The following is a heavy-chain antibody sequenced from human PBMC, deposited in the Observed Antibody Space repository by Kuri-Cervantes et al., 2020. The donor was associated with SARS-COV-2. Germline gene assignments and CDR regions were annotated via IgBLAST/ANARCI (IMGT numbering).Heavy chain of an antibody. CDR3: ARVGDYGDASISDAFDI. D-gene: IGHD4-17*01. CDR2: IWYDGSNK. V-gene: IGHV3-33*01. CDR1: GFTFSSYG. Sequence: GGSLRLSCAASGFTFSSYGMHWVRQAPGKGLEWVAVIWYDGSNKYYADSVKGRFTISRDNSKNTLYLQMNSLRAEDTAVYYCARVGDYGDASISDAFDIWGQGTMVTVSS. J-gene: IGHJ3*02.